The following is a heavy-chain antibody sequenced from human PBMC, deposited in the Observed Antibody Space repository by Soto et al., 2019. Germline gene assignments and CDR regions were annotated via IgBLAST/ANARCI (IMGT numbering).Heavy chain of an antibody. CDR3: ARGRPYYYDSSGYYYTGY. CDR1: GYTFTSYD. V-gene: IGHV1-8*01. Sequence: QVQLVQSVAEVKKPGASVKVSCKASGYTFTSYDINWVRQATGQGLEWMGWMNPNRGNTGCAQKFQGRVTMTRNTSISTAYMELSSLRSEDTAGYYCARGRPYYYDSSGYYYTGYWGQGTLVTVSS. CDR2: MNPNRGNT. J-gene: IGHJ1*01. D-gene: IGHD3-22*01.